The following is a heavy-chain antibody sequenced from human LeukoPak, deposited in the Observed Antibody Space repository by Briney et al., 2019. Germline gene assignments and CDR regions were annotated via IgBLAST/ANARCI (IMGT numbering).Heavy chain of an antibody. CDR2: INTNTGNP. V-gene: IGHV7-4-1*02. CDR1: GYTFTSYA. CDR3: ARDGRVITGYYYYYGMDV. Sequence: ASVKVSCKASGYTFTSYAMNWVRQAPGQGLEWMGWINTNTGNPTYAQGFTGRFVFSLDTSVSTAYLQISSLKAEDTAVYYCARDGRVITGYYYYYGMDVWGQGATVTVSS. D-gene: IGHD3-22*01. J-gene: IGHJ6*02.